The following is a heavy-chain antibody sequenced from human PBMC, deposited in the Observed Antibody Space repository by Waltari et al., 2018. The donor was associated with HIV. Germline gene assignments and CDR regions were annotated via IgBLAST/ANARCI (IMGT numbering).Heavy chain of an antibody. D-gene: IGHD2-21*02. CDR2: IRSKPYGETR. Sequence: EVHLVESGGGLVQPGRSLRLSCEASGFNFVASAVTWFRQAPGKGVKWVVFIRSKPYGETREYAASEKGRFTITSNDTKNIAFLQMDSRKIENTAVYYGARGVNWRCTGDCYSAYWGQGTLVTVSS. V-gene: IGHV3-49*03. CDR3: ARGVNWRCTGDCYSAY. J-gene: IGHJ4*02. CDR1: GFNFVASA.